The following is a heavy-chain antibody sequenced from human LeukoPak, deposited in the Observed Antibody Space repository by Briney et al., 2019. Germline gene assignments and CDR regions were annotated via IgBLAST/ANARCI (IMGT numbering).Heavy chain of an antibody. CDR3: ARGRMFYWFDP. J-gene: IGHJ5*02. Sequence: PSETLSLTCAVYGGSFSGYYWSWIRQPPGKGLEWIGEINHSGSTNYNPSLKSRVTISVDTSKNQFSLKLSSVTAADTAVYYCARGRMFYWFDPWGQGTLVTVSS. V-gene: IGHV4-34*01. CDR1: GGSFSGYY. D-gene: IGHD3-10*02. CDR2: INHSGST.